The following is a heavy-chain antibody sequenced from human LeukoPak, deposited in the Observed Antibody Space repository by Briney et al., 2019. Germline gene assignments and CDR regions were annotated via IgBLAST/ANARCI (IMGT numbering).Heavy chain of an antibody. D-gene: IGHD3-3*01. CDR1: GYSISSGYH. CDR2: IYHSGST. CDR3: ARYDFWSGYWLY. J-gene: IGHJ4*02. V-gene: IGHV4-38-2*01. Sequence: SETLSLTCAVSGYSISSGYHWGWIRQPPGKGLEWIGSIYHSGSTYYNPSLKSRVTISVDTSKNQFSLKLSSVTAADTAVYYCARYDFWSGYWLYWGQGTLVTVSS.